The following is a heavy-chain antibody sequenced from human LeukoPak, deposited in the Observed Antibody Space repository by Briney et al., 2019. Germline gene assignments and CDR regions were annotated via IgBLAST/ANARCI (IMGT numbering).Heavy chain of an antibody. D-gene: IGHD2-15*01. CDR1: GFAFSSYA. CDR2: ISGSGGST. J-gene: IGHJ3*02. CDR3: AKDRVVVAATLPDAFDI. V-gene: IGHV3-23*01. Sequence: GGSLRLSCAASGFAFSSYAMSWVRQAPGKGLEWVSAISGSGGSTYYADSVKGRFTISRDNSKNTLYLQMNSLRAEDTAVYYCAKDRVVVAATLPDAFDIWGQGTMVTVSS.